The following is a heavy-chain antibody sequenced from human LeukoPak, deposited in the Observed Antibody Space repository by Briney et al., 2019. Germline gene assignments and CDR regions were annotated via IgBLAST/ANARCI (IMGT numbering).Heavy chain of an antibody. J-gene: IGHJ4*02. Sequence: PGGSLRLSCAASGFSFSSYAMSWVRQGPGKGLEWVSSISGTAGDTYYADSVKGRFTISRDNSKNTLYLQMNSLRAEDTAVYYCARGRIGGWTDYWGQGTLVTVSS. V-gene: IGHV3-23*01. CDR1: GFSFSSYA. CDR2: ISGTAGDT. CDR3: ARGRIGGWTDY. D-gene: IGHD6-19*01.